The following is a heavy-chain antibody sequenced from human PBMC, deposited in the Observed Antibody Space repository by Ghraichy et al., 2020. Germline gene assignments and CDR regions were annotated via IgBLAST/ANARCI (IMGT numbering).Heavy chain of an antibody. Sequence: SETLSLTCTVSGGSISGYHWSCILQHPRKGLEWSRYIYYNGSGSTNYNPSLKSRVTISVDTSKNHFSLKLSSVTAADTAVYYCASSRFLTLDYWGQGTLVTVSS. J-gene: IGHJ4*02. CDR2: IYYNGSGST. CDR1: GGSISGYH. CDR3: ASSRFLTLDY. V-gene: IGHV4-59*01. D-gene: IGHD3-3*01.